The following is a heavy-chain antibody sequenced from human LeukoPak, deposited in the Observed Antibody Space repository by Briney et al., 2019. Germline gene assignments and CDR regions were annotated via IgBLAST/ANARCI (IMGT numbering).Heavy chain of an antibody. J-gene: IGHJ6*02. CDR1: GYSFTSYW. D-gene: IGHD4-17*01. Sequence: GESLKISCKGSGYSFTSYWIGWVRQMPGKGLEWMGIIYPGDSDTRYSPSFQGQVTISADKSISTAYLQWSSLKASDTAMYYCARSNGDYGDRYYGMDVWGQGTTVTASS. V-gene: IGHV5-51*01. CDR3: ARSNGDYGDRYYGMDV. CDR2: IYPGDSDT.